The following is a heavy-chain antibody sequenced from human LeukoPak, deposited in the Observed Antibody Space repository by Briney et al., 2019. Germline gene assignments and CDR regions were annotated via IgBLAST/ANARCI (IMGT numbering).Heavy chain of an antibody. CDR3: ARDQPGYSYGHFDY. CDR1: GFTIHDHA. J-gene: IGHJ4*02. D-gene: IGHD5-18*01. CDR2: IDWNSGRI. Sequence: GGSLRLSCVGSGFTIHDHAMHWVRQAPGKGLEWVSGIDWNSGRIGYADSVKGRFTISRDNAKNSLYLQINSLRAEDTAVYYCARDQPGYSYGHFDYWGQETLVTVSS. V-gene: IGHV3-9*01.